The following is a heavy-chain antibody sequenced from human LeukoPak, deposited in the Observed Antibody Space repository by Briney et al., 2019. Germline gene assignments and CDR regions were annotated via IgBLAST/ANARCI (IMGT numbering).Heavy chain of an antibody. CDR2: IVVGSGNT. CDR3: AAGGYSYGYGLRYYYYGMDV. Sequence: ASVKVSCKASGFTFTSSAVQWVRQARGQRLEWIGWIVVGSGNTNYAQKFQERVTITREMSTSTAYMELSSLRYEDTAVYYCAAGGYSYGYGLRYYYYGMDVWGKGTTVTVSS. D-gene: IGHD5-18*01. CDR1: GFTFTSSA. J-gene: IGHJ6*04. V-gene: IGHV1-58*01.